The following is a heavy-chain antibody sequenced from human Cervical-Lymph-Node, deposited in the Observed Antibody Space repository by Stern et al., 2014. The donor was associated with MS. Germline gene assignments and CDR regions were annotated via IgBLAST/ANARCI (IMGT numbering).Heavy chain of an antibody. CDR3: AKGGGDSFRRPLFYHFYGMDV. CDR1: GFTFSSYG. D-gene: IGHD4-17*01. V-gene: IGHV3-30*18. Sequence: VPLLESGGGVIQPGRSLRLSCAASGFTFSSYGMPWVRQAPGKGLECVAGISFDCSKTCYAAVVEGRFTNSRDNSENTLYLQMDSLRPEDTAVYYCAKGGGDSFRRPLFYHFYGMDVGGQGTTVTVSS. CDR2: ISFDCSKT. J-gene: IGHJ6*02.